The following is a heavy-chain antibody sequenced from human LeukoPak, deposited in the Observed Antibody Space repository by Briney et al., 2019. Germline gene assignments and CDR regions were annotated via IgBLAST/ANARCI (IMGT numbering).Heavy chain of an antibody. CDR1: GYTFTSYG. CDR2: ISGYNGKT. Sequence: ALVKVSCKASGYTFTSYGITWVRQAPGQGLEWMAWISGYNGKTNYAQNLQGRVTMTTDTSTSTAYMDLRSLRSDDTAVYYCARSLVVPAAGNYWGQGTLVTVSS. D-gene: IGHD2-2*01. V-gene: IGHV1-18*04. CDR3: ARSLVVPAAGNY. J-gene: IGHJ4*02.